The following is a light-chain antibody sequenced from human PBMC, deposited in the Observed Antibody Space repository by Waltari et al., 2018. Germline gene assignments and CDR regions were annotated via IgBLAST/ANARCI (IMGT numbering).Light chain of an antibody. CDR1: QSISSY. CDR3: QQSYSTPRT. V-gene: IGKV1-39*01. CDR2: AAS. Sequence: DIQMTQSPSSLSASVGDRVTITCRASQSISSYLNWYQQKPGKAPKLLIYAASILQSGVTSRFSGSGAGTDFTITISSLQPEDFATYYCQQSYSTPRTFGGGTKVEIK. J-gene: IGKJ4*01.